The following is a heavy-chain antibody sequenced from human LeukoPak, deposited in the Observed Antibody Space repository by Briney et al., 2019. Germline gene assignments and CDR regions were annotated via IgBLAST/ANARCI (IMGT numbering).Heavy chain of an antibody. CDR2: INPKSGGT. D-gene: IGHD3-10*01. CDR3: ARNLWFGESSDAFDM. J-gene: IGHJ3*02. V-gene: IGHV1-2*02. CDR1: GYSFTGHY. Sequence: ASVKVSCKASGYSFTGHYMHWVRQAPGQGLEWMGWINPKSGGTNYAQKFQGRVTMTRDTSISTAYMDMSSLRSDDTAVYYCARNLWFGESSDAFDMWGQGTMVTVSS.